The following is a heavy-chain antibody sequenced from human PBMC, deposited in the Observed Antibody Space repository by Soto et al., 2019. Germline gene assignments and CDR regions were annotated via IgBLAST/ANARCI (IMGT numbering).Heavy chain of an antibody. V-gene: IGHV3-7*01. CDR2: IKQDGSEK. J-gene: IGHJ3*02. Sequence: PGGSLRLSCAASGFTFSSYWMSWVRQAPGKGLEWEANIKQDGSEKYYVDSVKGRFTISRDNAKNSLYLQMNSLRAEDTAVYYCARDGCGGECYTRPDEVFDIWGQGTMVTVSS. CDR1: GFTFSSYW. D-gene: IGHD2-21*01. CDR3: ARDGCGGECYTRPDEVFDI.